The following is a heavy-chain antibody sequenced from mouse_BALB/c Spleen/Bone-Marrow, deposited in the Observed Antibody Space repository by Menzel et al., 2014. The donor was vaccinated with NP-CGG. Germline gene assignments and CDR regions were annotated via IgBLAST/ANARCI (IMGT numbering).Heavy chain of an antibody. Sequence: EVKLVESGGGLVQPGGSRKLSSAASGFTFSSFGMHWVRQAPEKGLEWVAYISSGSSTIYYADTVKGRFTISRDNPKNTLFLQMTSLRSEDTAMYYCARWRYGYAMDYWGQGTSVTVSS. J-gene: IGHJ4*01. CDR2: ISSGSSTI. V-gene: IGHV5-17*02. CDR3: ARWRYGYAMDY. CDR1: GFTFSSFG. D-gene: IGHD2-14*01.